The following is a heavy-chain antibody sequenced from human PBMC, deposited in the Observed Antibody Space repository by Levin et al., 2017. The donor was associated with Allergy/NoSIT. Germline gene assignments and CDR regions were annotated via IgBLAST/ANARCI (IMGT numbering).Heavy chain of an antibody. J-gene: IGHJ3*02. CDR1: AGSITSNSYY. CDR3: ARQTRRYGSPDAFDI. V-gene: IGHV4-39*01. Sequence: MASETLSLTCTVSAGSITSNSYYWGWIRQPPGKGLEWIGSIYYSGSTYHNPSLKSRLTVSVDTSTRQFSLTLSSVTAADTALYYCARQTRRYGSPDAFDIWGQGTLVTVSS. D-gene: IGHD5-18*01. CDR2: IYYSGST.